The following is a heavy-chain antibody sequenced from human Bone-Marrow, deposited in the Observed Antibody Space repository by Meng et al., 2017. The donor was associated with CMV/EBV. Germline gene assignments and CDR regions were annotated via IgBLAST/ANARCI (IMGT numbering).Heavy chain of an antibody. CDR2: INHSGST. Sequence: GSLRLSCTVSGGSISSYYWSWIRQPPGKGLEWIGEINHSGSTNYNPSLKSRVTISVDTSKNQFSLKLSSVTAADTAVYYCARGRLAARPFDYWGQGTLVTVSS. CDR1: GGSISSYY. CDR3: ARGRLAARPFDY. V-gene: IGHV4-34*01. D-gene: IGHD6-6*01. J-gene: IGHJ4*02.